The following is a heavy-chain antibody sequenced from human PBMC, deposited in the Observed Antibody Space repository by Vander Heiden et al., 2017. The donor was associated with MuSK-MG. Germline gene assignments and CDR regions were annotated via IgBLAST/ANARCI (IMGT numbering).Heavy chain of an antibody. J-gene: IGHJ5*02. D-gene: IGHD3-10*01. CDR1: GGSFSGYY. V-gene: IGHV4-34*01. CDR3: ARRGVRGVSWFDP. CDR2: INHSGST. Sequence: QVQLQQWGAGLLKPSETLSLTCAVYGGSFSGYYWSWIRQPPGKGLGWIGEINHSGSTNYNPSLKSRVTISVDTSKNQFSLKLSSVTAADTAVYYCARRGVRGVSWFDPWGQGTLVTVSS.